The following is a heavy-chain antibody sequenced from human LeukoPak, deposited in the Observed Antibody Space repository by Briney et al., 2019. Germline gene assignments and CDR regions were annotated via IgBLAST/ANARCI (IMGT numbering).Heavy chain of an antibody. CDR3: AREAYGSGSLLAPLDWFDP. CDR1: GFTFSSYS. J-gene: IGHJ5*02. D-gene: IGHD3-10*01. V-gene: IGHV3-21*01. Sequence: GGSLRLSCAASGFTFSSYSMNWVRQAPGKGLEWVSSISSSSSYIYYADSVKGRFTISRDNAKNSLYLQVNSLRAEDAAVYYCAREAYGSGSLLAPLDWFDPWGQGTLVTVSS. CDR2: ISSSSSYI.